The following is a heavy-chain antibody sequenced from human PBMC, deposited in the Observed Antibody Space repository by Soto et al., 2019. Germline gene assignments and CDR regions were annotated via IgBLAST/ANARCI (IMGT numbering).Heavy chain of an antibody. D-gene: IGHD3-22*01. V-gene: IGHV4-59*01. CDR1: GGSISNYY. CDR2: IYYNGIT. CDR3: ARGRRYYYDNSGPFYFER. Sequence: PSETLSLTCTVSGGSISNYYWSWIRQPPGNELEWVAYIYYNGITNYNPSLKSRVTISVDTSKNQFSLTLTSVTAADTAVYYCARGRRYYYDNSGPFYFERWGQGTLVTASS. J-gene: IGHJ4*02.